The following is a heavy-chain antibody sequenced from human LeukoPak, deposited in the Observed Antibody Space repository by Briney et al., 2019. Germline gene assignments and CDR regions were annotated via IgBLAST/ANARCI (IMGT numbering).Heavy chain of an antibody. CDR3: ARGMERGYFDY. CDR2: IYHSGST. J-gene: IGHJ4*02. D-gene: IGHD1-26*01. CDR1: GGSFSGYY. Sequence: PSETLSLTCAVYGGSFSGYYWSWIRQPPGKGLEWIGEIYHSGSTNYNPSLKSRVTISVDKSKNQFSLKLSSVTAADTAVYYCARGMERGYFDYWGQGTLVTVSS. V-gene: IGHV4-34*01.